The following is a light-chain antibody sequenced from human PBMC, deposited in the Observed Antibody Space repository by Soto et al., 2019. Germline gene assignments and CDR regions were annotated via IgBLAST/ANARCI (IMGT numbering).Light chain of an antibody. Sequence: QSALTQPASVSGSHGQSITNSCTGTNSDIGAYNYVSWYQQHPGKAPELMIYYVTSRPSGVSYRFSGSKSGNTASLTISGLQAEDEADYYCSSFTNSDSYVFGTGTNLTVL. V-gene: IGLV2-14*03. CDR2: YVT. CDR1: NSDIGAYNY. CDR3: SSFTNSDSYV. J-gene: IGLJ1*01.